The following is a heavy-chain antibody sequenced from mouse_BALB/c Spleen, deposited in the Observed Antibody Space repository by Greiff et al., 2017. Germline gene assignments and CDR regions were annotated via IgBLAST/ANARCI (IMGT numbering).Heavy chain of an antibody. Sequence: VQLQQSGPGLVQPSQSLSITCTVSGFSLTSYGVHWVRQSPGKGLEWLGVIWSGGSTDYNAAFISRLSISKDNSKSQVFFKMNSLQANDTAIYYCASVYVNYRPFAYGGQGTLVTVSA. CDR1: GFSLTSYG. CDR2: IWSGGST. V-gene: IGHV2-2*02. J-gene: IGHJ3*01. D-gene: IGHD2-10*02. CDR3: ASVYVNYRPFAY.